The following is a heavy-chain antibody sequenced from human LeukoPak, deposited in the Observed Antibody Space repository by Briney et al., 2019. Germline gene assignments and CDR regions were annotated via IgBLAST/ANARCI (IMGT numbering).Heavy chain of an antibody. CDR2: IRSKPYGGTA. CDR1: GFTFGNYA. Sequence: GGSLRLSCTASGFTFGNYAVTWVRQAPGKGLEWVGFIRSKPYGGTAEYAAPVQGRFTISRDDSKTIAYLQMNSLKTEDTAVYYCSRYGFVGADFDYWGRGTLVTVSS. J-gene: IGHJ4*02. D-gene: IGHD1-26*01. CDR3: SRYGFVGADFDY. V-gene: IGHV3-49*04.